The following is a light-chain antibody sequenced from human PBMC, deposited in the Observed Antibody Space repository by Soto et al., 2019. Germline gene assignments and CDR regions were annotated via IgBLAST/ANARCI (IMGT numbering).Light chain of an antibody. CDR2: DAS. CDR3: QHYGGLWT. CDR1: QGTANY. Sequence: IQMTQSPSSLSASVGDIVTITGRASQGTANYLAWYQQKPGTAPKVLIYDASTLESGVPSRFSGSGSGTNFILTISSLQPDDFATYYCQHYGGLWTFGLGTKVDIK. J-gene: IGKJ1*01. V-gene: IGKV1-16*01.